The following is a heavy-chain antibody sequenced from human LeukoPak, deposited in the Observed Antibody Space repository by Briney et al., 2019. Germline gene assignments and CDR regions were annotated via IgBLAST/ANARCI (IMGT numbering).Heavy chain of an antibody. J-gene: IGHJ6*02. Sequence: PGGSLRLSCAASGFTFSSYSMNWVRQAPGRGLEWVSSISSSSSYIYYADSVTGRFTISRDNAKNSLYLQMNSLRDEDTAVYYCARDTSAWRYGMDVWGQGTTVTVSS. D-gene: IGHD6-19*01. V-gene: IGHV3-21*01. CDR2: ISSSSSYI. CDR1: GFTFSSYS. CDR3: ARDTSAWRYGMDV.